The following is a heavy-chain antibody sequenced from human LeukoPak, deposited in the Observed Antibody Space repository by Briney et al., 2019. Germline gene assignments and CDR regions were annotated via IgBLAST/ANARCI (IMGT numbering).Heavy chain of an antibody. D-gene: IGHD6-19*01. Sequence: GALRLSCAASGFTFSSYAMHWVRQAPGKGLEWVSSISSSSSYIYYADSVKGRFTISRDNAKNSLYLQMNSLRAEDTAVYYCARILDSAWGELGYWGQGTLVTVSS. J-gene: IGHJ4*02. V-gene: IGHV3-21*01. CDR3: ARILDSAWGELGY. CDR1: GFTFSSYA. CDR2: ISSSSSYI.